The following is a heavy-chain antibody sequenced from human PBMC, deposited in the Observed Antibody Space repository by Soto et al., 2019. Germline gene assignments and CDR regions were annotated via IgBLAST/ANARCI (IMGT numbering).Heavy chain of an antibody. V-gene: IGHV1-69*01. Sequence: QVQLVQSGAEVKKPGSSVKVSCKASGGTFSSYAISWVRQAPGQGLEWMGGIIPIFGTANYAQKFQGRVTITADESTSTAYMELSSLRSEDTAVYYCARDPTYYYGSGGYGMDVWGQGTTVTVSS. CDR3: ARDPTYYYGSGGYGMDV. CDR1: GGTFSSYA. J-gene: IGHJ6*02. D-gene: IGHD3-10*01. CDR2: IIPIFGTA.